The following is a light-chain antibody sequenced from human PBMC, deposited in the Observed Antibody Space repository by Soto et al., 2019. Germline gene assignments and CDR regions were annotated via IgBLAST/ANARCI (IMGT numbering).Light chain of an antibody. CDR3: SSYAGSNNYV. V-gene: IGLV2-8*01. CDR1: SSDVGGYNY. Sequence: QSVLTQPTSASGSPGQSVTISCTGTSSDVGGYNYVSWYQQHPGRPPKLMIYEVTKRPLGVPDRFSGSKSGNTASLTVSGLQADDEADYYCSSYAGSNNYVFGPGTKLTVL. CDR2: EVT. J-gene: IGLJ1*01.